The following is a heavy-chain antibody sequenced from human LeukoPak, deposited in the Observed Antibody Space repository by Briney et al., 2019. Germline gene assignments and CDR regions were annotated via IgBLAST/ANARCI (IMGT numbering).Heavy chain of an antibody. Sequence: GGSVRLSCAASGFTFSSYAMSWVRQAPGKGLVWVSGLTGSGGSTYYADSVKGRLTISRDISKNTLSLQVNSLRAGDGAVYYCVKFRGIQHYNYHIDVWGKGTTVTVSS. CDR1: GFTFSSYA. CDR2: LTGSGGST. V-gene: IGHV3-23*01. D-gene: IGHD3-10*01. J-gene: IGHJ6*03. CDR3: VKFRGIQHYNYHIDV.